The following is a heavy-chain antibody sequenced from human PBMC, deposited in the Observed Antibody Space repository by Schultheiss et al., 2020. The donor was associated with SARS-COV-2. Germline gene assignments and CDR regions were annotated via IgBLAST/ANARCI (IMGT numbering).Heavy chain of an antibody. J-gene: IGHJ6*02. CDR3: ARDRPDFVVVPAAIFSPSYYYYGMDV. CDR1: GFSFRSYS. CDR2: ISSSSSYI. D-gene: IGHD2-2*01. V-gene: IGHV3-21*01. Sequence: GGSLRLSCAASGFSFRSYSMNWVRQAPGKGLEWVSSISSSSSYIYYADSVKGRFTISRDNAKNSLYLQMNSLRAEDTAVYYCARDRPDFVVVPAAIFSPSYYYYGMDVWGQGTTVTVSS.